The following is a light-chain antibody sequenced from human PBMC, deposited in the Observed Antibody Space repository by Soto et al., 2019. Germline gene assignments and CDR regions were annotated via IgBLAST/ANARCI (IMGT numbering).Light chain of an antibody. CDR3: SSYTSSSTLVV. CDR2: DVS. CDR1: SSDVGGYNY. V-gene: IGLV2-14*01. J-gene: IGLJ2*01. Sequence: QSALTQPASVSGSPGQSITISCTGTSSDVGGYNYVSWYQQHPGKAHKLMIYDVSNRPSGVSNRFSGSKYGNTASLTISGLQAEDEADYYCSSYTSSSTLVVFGGGTKITVL.